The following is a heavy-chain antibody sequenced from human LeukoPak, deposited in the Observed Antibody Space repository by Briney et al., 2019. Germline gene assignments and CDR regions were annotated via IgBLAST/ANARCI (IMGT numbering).Heavy chain of an antibody. CDR1: GFTFSSFG. D-gene: IGHD3-9*01. Sequence: GRSLRLSCAASGFTFSSFGMHWVRQAPGKGLEWVAVISYNGSNKYYADSVKGRFTISRDNSKNTLYLQMNSLTAEDTAVYYCAKGAGGRYFDWLLRPSYYFDYWGQGTLVTVSS. CDR2: ISYNGSNK. V-gene: IGHV3-30*18. J-gene: IGHJ4*02. CDR3: AKGAGGRYFDWLLRPSYYFDY.